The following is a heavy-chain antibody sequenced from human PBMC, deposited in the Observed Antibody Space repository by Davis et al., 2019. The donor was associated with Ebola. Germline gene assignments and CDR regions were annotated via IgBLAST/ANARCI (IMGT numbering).Heavy chain of an antibody. D-gene: IGHD2/OR15-2a*01. Sequence: GESLKISCTASGFTFGDYAMSWVRQAPGKGPEWVGFIRSKAYGGTTEYAAFAKGRFTFSRDDSKSIAYLQMNSLRAEDTAVYYCTRGRHSEPTYDDYWGQGTLVTVSS. CDR3: TRGRHSEPTYDDY. CDR2: IRSKAYGGTT. CDR1: GFTFGDYA. J-gene: IGHJ4*02. V-gene: IGHV3-49*04.